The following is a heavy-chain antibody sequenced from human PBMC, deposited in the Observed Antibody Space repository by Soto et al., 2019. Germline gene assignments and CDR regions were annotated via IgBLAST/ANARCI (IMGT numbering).Heavy chain of an antibody. Sequence: GGSLRLSCAASGFSVGSYALSWVRQAPGKGLGWVSTISGSDGKTFYADSVKGRFSISRDTSQSTLYLQMNSLRADDTAMYYCARWSYLDYWGQGTRVTVSS. J-gene: IGHJ4*02. D-gene: IGHD3-3*01. V-gene: IGHV3-23*01. CDR1: GFSVGSYA. CDR3: ARWSYLDY. CDR2: ISGSDGKT.